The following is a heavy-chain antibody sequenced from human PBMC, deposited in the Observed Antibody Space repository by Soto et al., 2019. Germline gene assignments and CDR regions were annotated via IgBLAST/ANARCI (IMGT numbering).Heavy chain of an antibody. Sequence: SVKVSCKASGGTFSSYAISWVRHAPGQGLEWMGGIIPIFGTANYAQKFQGRVTITADESTSTAYMELSSLRSEDTAVYYCARDSSGQSSDYYYGMDVWGQGTTVTVSS. V-gene: IGHV1-69*13. CDR3: ARDSSGQSSDYYYGMDV. D-gene: IGHD3-22*01. CDR1: GGTFSSYA. J-gene: IGHJ6*02. CDR2: IIPIFGTA.